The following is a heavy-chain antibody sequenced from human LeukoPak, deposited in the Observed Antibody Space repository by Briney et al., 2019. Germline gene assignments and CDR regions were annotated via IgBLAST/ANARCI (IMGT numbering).Heavy chain of an antibody. CDR2: IYDGGST. CDR1: GGLNQSHY. J-gene: IGHJ6*03. CDR3: SISSPAGYYYYVDV. V-gene: IGHV4-59*11. Sequence: PSETLSLNCNVSGGLNQSHYWSWVRQPPGKGLEWIGYIYDGGSTNYSPSLKSRVTMSVDPSTNQFSLKLSSVSVADTAVYFCSISSPAGYYYYVDVWGKGTTVTVSS.